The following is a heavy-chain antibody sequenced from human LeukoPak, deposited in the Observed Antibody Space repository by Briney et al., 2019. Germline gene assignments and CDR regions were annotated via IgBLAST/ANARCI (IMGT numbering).Heavy chain of an antibody. V-gene: IGHV4-31*03. CDR3: ARGTGGAAAADFDP. J-gene: IGHJ5*02. CDR2: IYYTGST. Sequence: AQTLSLTCTVSGGSISSDGYYWSWIRQHPGKGLEWIGAIYYTGSTYYNPSLKSRATISVDTSKNHFSLKLTSVTAADTAVYYCARGTGGAAAADFDPWGQGTLVTVSS. D-gene: IGHD6-13*01. CDR1: GGSISSDGYY.